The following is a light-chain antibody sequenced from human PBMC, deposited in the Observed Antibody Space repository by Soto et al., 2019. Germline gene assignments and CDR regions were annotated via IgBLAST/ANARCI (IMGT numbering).Light chain of an antibody. V-gene: IGLV1-51*01. CDR1: SSKIGNNY. Sequence: QSVLTQPPSVSAAPGQTVTISCSGSSSKIGNNYVSWYQQLPGTAPKLLIYDNNKRPSGIPDRFSGSKSGTSATLGITGLQTGDEADYYCGTWDSSLSVWVFGGGTKLTVL. CDR2: DNN. CDR3: GTWDSSLSVWV. J-gene: IGLJ3*02.